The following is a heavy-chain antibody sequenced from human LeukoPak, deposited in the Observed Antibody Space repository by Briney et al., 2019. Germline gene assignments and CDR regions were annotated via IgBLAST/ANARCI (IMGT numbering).Heavy chain of an antibody. D-gene: IGHD6-13*01. Sequence: GSLRLSCAASGFTVSSNYMSWVRQAPGKGLEWVSVIYSGGSTYYADSVKGRFTISRDNSKNTLYLQMNSLRAEDTAVYYCAKPRGSWSNWFDPWGQGTLVTVSS. J-gene: IGHJ5*02. CDR1: GFTVSSNY. CDR2: IYSGGST. CDR3: AKPRGSWSNWFDP. V-gene: IGHV3-66*04.